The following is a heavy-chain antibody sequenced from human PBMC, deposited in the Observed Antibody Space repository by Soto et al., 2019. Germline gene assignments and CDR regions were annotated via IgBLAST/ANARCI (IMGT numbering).Heavy chain of an antibody. CDR2: ISGSGGST. J-gene: IGHJ4*02. Sequence: GSLRLSCAASGFTFSSYAMSWVRQAPGKGLEWVSAISGSGGSTYYADSVKGRFTISRDNSKNTLYLQMNSLRAEDTAVYYCAGRIVVVTAIPRYFDYWGQGTLVTVSS. CDR3: AGRIVVVTAIPRYFDY. V-gene: IGHV3-23*01. CDR1: GFTFSSYA. D-gene: IGHD2-21*02.